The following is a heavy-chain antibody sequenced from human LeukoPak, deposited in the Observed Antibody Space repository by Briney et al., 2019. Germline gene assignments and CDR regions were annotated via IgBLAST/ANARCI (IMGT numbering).Heavy chain of an antibody. CDR1: GFTFSTYA. CDR2: ISGSTGRT. D-gene: IGHD2-15*01. V-gene: IGHV3-23*01. Sequence: GVSLRLSCAAPGFTFSTYAMSWLRQAPGKGLEWGSAISGSTGRTYYADSVKGRFTISRDNSKNTLYLQMNNLRAEDTAVYYCAPRVVGSAPFDYWGQGTLVTVSS. J-gene: IGHJ4*02. CDR3: APRVVGSAPFDY.